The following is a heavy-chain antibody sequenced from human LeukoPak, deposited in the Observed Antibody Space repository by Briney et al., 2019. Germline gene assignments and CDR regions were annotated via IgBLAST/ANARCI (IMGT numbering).Heavy chain of an antibody. V-gene: IGHV1-18*04. CDR3: ARAPLLQDWFHP. CDR1: GFTFSTYG. D-gene: IGHD1-26*01. CDR2: ANGNNGNT. J-gene: IGHJ5*02. Sequence: ASVKVSCKTSGFTFSTYGITWVRQAPGQGLEWLGWANGNNGNTEYAQNVQDRVAVTTDTSSNTVHLELSGLRSDDTAVYYCARAPLLQDWFHPWGQGTLVIVSS.